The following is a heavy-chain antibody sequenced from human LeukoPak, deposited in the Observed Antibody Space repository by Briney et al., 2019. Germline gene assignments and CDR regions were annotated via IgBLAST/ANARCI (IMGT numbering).Heavy chain of an antibody. CDR3: ARLNLYYGMDV. CDR1: GGSISSYY. J-gene: IGHJ6*02. V-gene: IGHV4-59*08. CDR2: IYYSGST. Sequence: SETLSLTCTVSGGSISSYYWSWIRQPPGKGLEWIGYIYYSGSTNYNPSLKSRVTISVDTSKNQFSLKLSSVTAADTAAYYCARLNLYYGMDVWAKGPRSPSP.